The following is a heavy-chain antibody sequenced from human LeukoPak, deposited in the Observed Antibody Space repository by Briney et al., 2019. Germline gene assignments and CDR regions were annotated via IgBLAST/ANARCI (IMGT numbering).Heavy chain of an antibody. CDR1: GFTFSSYG. V-gene: IGHV3-30*18. CDR2: ISYDGSNK. Sequence: PGRSLRLSCAASGFTFSSYGMHWVRQAPGKGLEWVAVISYDGSNKYYADSVKGRFTISRDNSKNTLYLQMNSLRAEDTAVYYCANWEEQQLSFDYWGQGTLVTVSS. J-gene: IGHJ4*02. D-gene: IGHD6-13*01. CDR3: ANWEEQQLSFDY.